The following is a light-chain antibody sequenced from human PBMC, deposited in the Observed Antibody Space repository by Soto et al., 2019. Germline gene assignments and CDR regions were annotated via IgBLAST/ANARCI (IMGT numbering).Light chain of an antibody. CDR3: QKQGT. Sequence: EIVLTQSLGTLSLFPGERATLSCRASRSLSSSYVVWYQQKPGQAPRLLIYAASRRATVIPDRFSVSESATEYTLTISILDHEDFAVYYCQKQGTFGHRTKLEIK. CDR1: RSLSSSY. CDR2: AAS. V-gene: IGKV3-20*01. J-gene: IGKJ2*01.